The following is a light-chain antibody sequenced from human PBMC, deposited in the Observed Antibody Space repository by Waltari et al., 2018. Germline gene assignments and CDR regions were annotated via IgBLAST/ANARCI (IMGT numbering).Light chain of an antibody. V-gene: IGLV3-25*03. CDR3: QSVDNSFGYVV. CDR1: ALPLHY. CDR2: KNS. J-gene: IGLJ2*01. Sequence: SYELTQPSSVSVSPGQMARITCSGDALPLHYIHWYQQKSGQAPVLVMFKNSERPSGIPERISGSSSGTTVTLTITGVQAEDEADYYCQSVDNSFGYVVFGGGTKLTVL.